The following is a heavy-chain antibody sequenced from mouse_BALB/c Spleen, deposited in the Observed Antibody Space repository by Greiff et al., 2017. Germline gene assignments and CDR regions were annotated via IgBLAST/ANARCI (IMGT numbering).Heavy chain of an antibody. CDR2: INPSNGGT. CDR1: GYTFTSYY. CDR3: TRKYYFDY. Sequence: VKLQQPGAELVKPGASVKLSCKASGYTFTSYYMYWVKQRPGQGLEWIGGINPSNGGTNFNEKFKSKATLTVDKSSSTAYMQLSSLTSEDSAVYYCTRKYYFDYWGQGTTLTVSS. J-gene: IGHJ2*01. V-gene: IGHV1S81*02.